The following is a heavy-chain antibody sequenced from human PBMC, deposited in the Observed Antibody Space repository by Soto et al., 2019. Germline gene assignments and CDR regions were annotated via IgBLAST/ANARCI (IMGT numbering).Heavy chain of an antibody. CDR2: IYYSGST. D-gene: IGHD6-13*01. V-gene: IGHV4-31*03. Sequence: QVQLQESGPGLVKPSQTLSLTCTVSGGSISSGGYYWSWSRQHPGKGLEWIGYIYYSGSTYYNPSLKSRVTRSVDTSKNHFSLKLSSVTAADTAVYYCASAAHYSSPFRGFDPWGQGTLVTVAS. J-gene: IGHJ5*02. CDR1: GGSISSGGYY. CDR3: ASAAHYSSPFRGFDP.